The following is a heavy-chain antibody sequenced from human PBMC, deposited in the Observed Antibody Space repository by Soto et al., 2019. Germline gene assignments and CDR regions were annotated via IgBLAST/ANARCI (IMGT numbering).Heavy chain of an antibody. J-gene: IGHJ5*02. D-gene: IGHD2-2*01. V-gene: IGHV3-23*01. CDR3: AKVRYCSSTSCQAWFDP. CDR2: ISGSGGST. Sequence: GGSLRLSCAASGFTFSSHAMSWVRQAPGKGLEWVSAISGSGGSTYYADSVKGRFTISRDNSKNTLYLQMNSLRAEDTAVYYCAKVRYCSSTSCQAWFDPWGQGTLVTVSS. CDR1: GFTFSSHA.